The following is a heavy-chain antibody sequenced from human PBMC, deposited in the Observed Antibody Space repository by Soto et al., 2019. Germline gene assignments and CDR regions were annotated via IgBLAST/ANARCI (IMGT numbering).Heavy chain of an antibody. J-gene: IGHJ4*02. Sequence: PGGSVRLSCAASGFTFSSYAMSWVRQAPGKGLEWVSAISGSGGSTYYADSVKGRFTISRDNSKNTLYLQMNSLRAEDTAVYYCAKEPYYYDSSGYYVDFDYWGQGTLVTVSS. CDR2: ISGSGGST. CDR1: GFTFSSYA. D-gene: IGHD3-22*01. V-gene: IGHV3-23*01. CDR3: AKEPYYYDSSGYYVDFDY.